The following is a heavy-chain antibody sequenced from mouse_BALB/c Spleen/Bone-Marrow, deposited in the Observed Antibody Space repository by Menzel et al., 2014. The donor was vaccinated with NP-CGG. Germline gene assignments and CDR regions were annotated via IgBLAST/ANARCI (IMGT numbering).Heavy chain of an antibody. J-gene: IGHJ3*01. D-gene: IGHD2-3*01. CDR1: GYSITSGYS. V-gene: IGHV3-1*02. Sequence: EVQLQESGPDLVKPSQSLSLTCTVTGYSITSGYSWHWIRQFPGNKLEWMGYIGYSGSTSYNPSLKSRISITRDTSKNQFFLQLNPVTSEDTATYYCARREXLYDXWFAYWGQGTLVTVSA. CDR3: ARREXLYDXWFAY. CDR2: IGYSGST.